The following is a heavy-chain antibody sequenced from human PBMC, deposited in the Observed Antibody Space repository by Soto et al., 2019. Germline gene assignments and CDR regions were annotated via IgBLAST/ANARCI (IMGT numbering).Heavy chain of an antibody. V-gene: IGHV3-48*02. CDR1: GFTFSSYS. J-gene: IGHJ6*02. CDR2: ISSSSSTI. CDR3: ARRPIFGVVIIPFDYYGMDV. D-gene: IGHD3-3*01. Sequence: EVQLVESGGGLVQPGGSLRLSCAASGFTFSSYSMNWVRQAPGKGLEWVSYISSSSSTIYYADSVKGRFTISRDNAKNSLYLQMNSRRDEDTAVYYCARRPIFGVVIIPFDYYGMDVWGQGTTVTVSS.